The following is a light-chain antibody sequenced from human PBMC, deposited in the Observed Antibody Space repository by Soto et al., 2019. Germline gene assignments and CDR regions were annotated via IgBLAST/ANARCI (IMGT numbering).Light chain of an antibody. J-gene: IGKJ2*01. Sequence: EIVLTQSPATLSLSPGERATLSCRARQSVSSYLAWYQQKPGQAPRLLIYDASNRATGIPARFSGSGSGTDFTLTISSLEPEDFAVYYCQQRSNWPPYTFGQGTKREIK. CDR3: QQRSNWPPYT. CDR1: QSVSSY. CDR2: DAS. V-gene: IGKV3-11*01.